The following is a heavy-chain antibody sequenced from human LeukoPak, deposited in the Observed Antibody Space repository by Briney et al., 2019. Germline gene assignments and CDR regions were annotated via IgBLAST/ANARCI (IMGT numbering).Heavy chain of an antibody. Sequence: GGSPRLSCAASGFTFSRYWMSWVRQAPGKGLEWVASVKEDGSQKNYADTVKGRFSISRDNAKKSLVLQMNSLRADDTAVYYCAREAYWGPGTLVTVSS. J-gene: IGHJ4*02. V-gene: IGHV3-7*01. CDR3: AREAY. CDR2: VKEDGSQK. CDR1: GFTFSRYW.